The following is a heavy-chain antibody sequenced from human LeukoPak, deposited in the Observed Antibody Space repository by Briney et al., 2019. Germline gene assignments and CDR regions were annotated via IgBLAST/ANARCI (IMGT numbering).Heavy chain of an antibody. D-gene: IGHD5-18*01. CDR2: INHSGST. CDR3: ARGQRIQLWLQGFDY. Sequence: SETLSLTCIVSGGSFTSYYYSWLRQPPGQGLEWIGEINHSGSTNYNPSLKSRVTISVDTSKNQFSLKLSSVTAADTAVYYCARGQRIQLWLQGFDYWGQGTLVTVSS. V-gene: IGHV4-34*01. CDR1: GGSFTSYY. J-gene: IGHJ4*02.